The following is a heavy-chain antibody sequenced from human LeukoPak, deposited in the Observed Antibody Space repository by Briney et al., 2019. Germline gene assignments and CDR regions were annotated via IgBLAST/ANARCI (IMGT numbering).Heavy chain of an antibody. CDR3: ARESSGSYPDFDY. Sequence: GGSLRLSCAASGFTFSSYSMIWVRQAPGKGLEWVSSISSSSSYIYYADSVKGRFTISRDNAKNSLYLQMNSLRAEDTAVYYCARESSGSYPDFDYWGQGTLVTVSS. J-gene: IGHJ4*02. V-gene: IGHV3-21*01. D-gene: IGHD1-26*01. CDR1: GFTFSSYS. CDR2: ISSSSSYI.